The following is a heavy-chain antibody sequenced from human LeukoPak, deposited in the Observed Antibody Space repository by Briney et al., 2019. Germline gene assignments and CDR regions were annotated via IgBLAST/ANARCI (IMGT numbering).Heavy chain of an antibody. V-gene: IGHV4-31*03. CDR2: IYYSGST. CDR3: ARGLATAMARAYFDY. Sequence: PSQTLSLTCTVSGGSISSGGYYWSWIRQHPGKGLELFGYIYYSGSTYYNLSLKSRVTIAVDTSKNQFSLKLSSVTAADTAVYYWARGLATAMARAYFDYWGQGTLVTVSS. D-gene: IGHD5-18*01. CDR1: GGSISSGGYY. J-gene: IGHJ4*02.